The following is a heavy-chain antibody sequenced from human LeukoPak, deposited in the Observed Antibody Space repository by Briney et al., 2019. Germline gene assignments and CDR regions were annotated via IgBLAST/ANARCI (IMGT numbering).Heavy chain of an antibody. CDR2: IYYSGST. Sequence: PSETLTLTCTVSGGSISSYYWSWIRQPPGKGLEWIGYIYYSGSTNYNPSLKSRVTISVDTSKNQFPLKLSSVTAADTAVYYCARDNYGSGSLLLDNWFDPWGQGTLVTVSS. J-gene: IGHJ5*02. CDR3: ARDNYGSGSLLLDNWFDP. CDR1: GGSISSYY. D-gene: IGHD3-10*01. V-gene: IGHV4-59*01.